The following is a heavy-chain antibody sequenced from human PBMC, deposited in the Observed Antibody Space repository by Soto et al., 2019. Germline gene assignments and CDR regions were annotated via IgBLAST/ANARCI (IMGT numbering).Heavy chain of an antibody. CDR1: GFTFSDCY. CDR3: ARSFFQSYYGSGSWRDYYMDV. V-gene: IGHV3-11*01. D-gene: IGHD3-10*01. J-gene: IGHJ6*03. Sequence: QVQLVESGGGLVKPGGSLRLSCAASGFTFSDCYMSWIRQAPGKGLEWVSYISSSGSTIYYADSVKGRFTISRDNAKNSLYLQMNSLRAEDTAVYYCARSFFQSYYGSGSWRDYYMDVWGKGTTVTVSS. CDR2: ISSSGSTI.